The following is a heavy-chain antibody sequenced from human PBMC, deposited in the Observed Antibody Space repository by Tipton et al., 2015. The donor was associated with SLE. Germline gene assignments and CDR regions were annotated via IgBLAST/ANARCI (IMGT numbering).Heavy chain of an antibody. CDR2: INYSGKT. J-gene: IGHJ4*02. CDR1: GGSISSSGYY. V-gene: IGHV4-31*03. CDR3: ARWGPVLLRNNFDY. Sequence: TLSLTCTVSGGSISSSGYYWGWIRQPPGKGLEWIGYINYSGKTYYNPSLKSRLTISVDTSKNQFSLNLSSVTAADTAVYYCARWGPVLLRNNFDYWGQGTLVTVSS. D-gene: IGHD2/OR15-2a*01.